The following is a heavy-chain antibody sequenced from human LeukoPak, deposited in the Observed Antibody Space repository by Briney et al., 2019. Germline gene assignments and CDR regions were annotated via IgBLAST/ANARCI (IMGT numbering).Heavy chain of an antibody. Sequence: GGSLRLSCAASGFTFSNYAMHWVRQAPGKGLEYVSGISGNGGSTYYANSVKGRFTISRDNSKNTLYLQMGSLRAEDMAVYYCARTAIAAAGTTPNWFDPWGQGALVTVPS. V-gene: IGHV3-64*01. CDR1: GFTFSNYA. D-gene: IGHD6-13*01. CDR2: ISGNGGST. CDR3: ARTAIAAAGTTPNWFDP. J-gene: IGHJ5*02.